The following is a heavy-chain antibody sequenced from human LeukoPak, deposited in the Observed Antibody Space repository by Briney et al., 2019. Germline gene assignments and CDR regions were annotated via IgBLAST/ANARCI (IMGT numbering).Heavy chain of an antibody. CDR1: GFIFRNYG. CDR3: AKEGSDDY. Sequence: GGSLRLSCAASGFIFRNYGMHWVRQAPGKGLEWVAFIRNDGSKKYYADSVKGRFTISRDNSKNTVYLQMNSLRAEDTAVYYCAKEGSDDYWGQGTLVTVSS. V-gene: IGHV3-30*02. CDR2: IRNDGSKK. J-gene: IGHJ4*02.